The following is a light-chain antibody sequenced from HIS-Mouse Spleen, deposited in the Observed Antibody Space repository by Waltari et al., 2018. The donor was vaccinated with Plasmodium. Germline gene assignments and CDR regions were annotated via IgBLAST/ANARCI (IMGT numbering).Light chain of an antibody. CDR1: QSVSST. J-gene: IGKJ2*01. CDR2: GAS. Sequence: ELVLPQSPATLSVSPGERATLPCRASQSVSSTLAWYQQKPGQAPRLLIYGASTRATGIPARFSGSGSGTEFTLTISSMQSEDFAVYYCQQYNNWPPYTFGQGTKLEIK. CDR3: QQYNNWPPYT. V-gene: IGKV3-15*01.